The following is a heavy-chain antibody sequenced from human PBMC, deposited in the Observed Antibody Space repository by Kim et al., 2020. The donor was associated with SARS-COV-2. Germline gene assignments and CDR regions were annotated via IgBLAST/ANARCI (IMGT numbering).Heavy chain of an antibody. CDR2: INPSGGST. V-gene: IGHV1-46*01. CDR1: GYTFTSYY. CDR3: ARAVIPAGSGWHSNYYYGMDV. D-gene: IGHD6-19*01. J-gene: IGHJ6*02. Sequence: ASVKVSCKASGYTFTSYYMHWVRQAPGQGLEWMGIINPSGGSTNYAQKFQGRVTMTRDTSMSTVYMELSSLRSEDTAVYYCARAVIPAGSGWHSNYYYGMDVWGQGTTVTVSS.